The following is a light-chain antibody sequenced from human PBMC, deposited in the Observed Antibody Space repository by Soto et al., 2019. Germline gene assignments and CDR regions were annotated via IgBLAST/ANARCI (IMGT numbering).Light chain of an antibody. V-gene: IGKV3-11*01. CDR1: QSVSSF. Sequence: EIVLTQSPGTLSLSPGESATLSCRASQSVSSFLAWYQQKPGQSPRLLIYDASNRATGIPTRFSGSGSGTDFTLTISSLEPEDIAVYYCQARSNWPSFGPGTKVDI. CDR3: QARSNWPS. J-gene: IGKJ3*01. CDR2: DAS.